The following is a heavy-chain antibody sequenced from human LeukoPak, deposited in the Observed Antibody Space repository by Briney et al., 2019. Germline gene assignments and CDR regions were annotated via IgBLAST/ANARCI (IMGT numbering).Heavy chain of an antibody. V-gene: IGHV3-33*01. J-gene: IGHJ4*02. Sequence: PGRSLRLSCAASGFTFSSYGMHWVRQAPGKRREWVAVIWSDGSNKYYADSVKGRFTISRDNSKHTLNLQMNSLRAEDTAVYYCARDPYPKDSGHDLGYRGQGALVTVSS. CDR3: ARDPYPKDSGHDLGY. D-gene: IGHD5-12*01. CDR2: IWSDGSNK. CDR1: GFTFSSYG.